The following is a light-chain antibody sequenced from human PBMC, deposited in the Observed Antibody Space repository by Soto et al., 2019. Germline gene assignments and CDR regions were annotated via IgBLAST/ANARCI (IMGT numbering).Light chain of an antibody. CDR2: KAS. V-gene: IGKV1-5*03. J-gene: IGKJ1*01. CDR3: KHYNTYPWT. CDR1: QRSRRW. Sequence: DIQIADAPSPLSASERDRGTITCRASQRSRRWVAWYQEKPGKGPKLLIYKASPFESGVPSRFSGSGSGTEFTLPISSLQPGDFATYYCKHYNTYPWTFGHGTKVDI.